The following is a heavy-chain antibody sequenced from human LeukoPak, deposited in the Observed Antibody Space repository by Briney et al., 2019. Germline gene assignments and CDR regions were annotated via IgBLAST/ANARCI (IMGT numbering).Heavy chain of an antibody. CDR3: ARGSYIEYYYYGMDV. V-gene: IGHV4-34*01. J-gene: IGHJ6*02. CDR1: GVSFSGYY. Sequence: PSETLSLTCAVYGVSFSGYYWSWIRQPPGKGREWIGEINHSGSTNYNPSLKSRVPISVDTSKNQFSLKLSSVTAADTAVYYCARGSYIEYYYYGMDVWGQGTTVTVSS. D-gene: IGHD2-15*01. CDR2: INHSGST.